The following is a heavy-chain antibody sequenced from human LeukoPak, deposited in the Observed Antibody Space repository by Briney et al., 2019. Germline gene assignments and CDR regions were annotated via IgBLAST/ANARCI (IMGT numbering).Heavy chain of an antibody. J-gene: IGHJ3*02. D-gene: IGHD6-6*01. CDR1: GGSISSGSYY. CDR2: IYTSGST. CDR3: ARVGIATRGDTCDI. Sequence: SQTLSLTCTVSGGSISSGSYYWSWIRQPAGKGLEWIGRIYTSGSTNYNPSLKSRVTISVDTSKNQFSLKLSSVTAADTAVYYCARVGIATRGDTCDIWGQGTMVTVSS. V-gene: IGHV4-61*02.